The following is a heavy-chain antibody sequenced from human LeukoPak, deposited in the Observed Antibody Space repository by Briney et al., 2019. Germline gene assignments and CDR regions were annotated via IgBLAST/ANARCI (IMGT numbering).Heavy chain of an antibody. CDR2: IIPILGIA. Sequence: SVKVSCKASGGTFSSYAISWVRQAPGQGLEWMGRIIPILGIANYAQKFQGRVTITADKSTSTAYMELSSLRSEDTAVYYCAREWFQSNTIGYSYGPFDYWGQGTLVTVSS. CDR3: AREWFQSNTIGYSYGPFDY. CDR1: GGTFSSYA. J-gene: IGHJ4*02. V-gene: IGHV1-69*04. D-gene: IGHD5-18*01.